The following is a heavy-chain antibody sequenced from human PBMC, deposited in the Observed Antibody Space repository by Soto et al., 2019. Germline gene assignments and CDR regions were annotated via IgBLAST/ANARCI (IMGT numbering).Heavy chain of an antibody. D-gene: IGHD1-1*01. V-gene: IGHV3-30*04. Sequence: QVQLVESGGDVVQPGRSLRLSCAASGFILSHYDMHWVRQAPGKGLEWLAVFSPDGSKIFHADSVKGRFTISRDLSKNTLYLQMNNLRPEDTAVYFLAREVTTEIPFDYWGQGTLVTVSS. CDR3: AREVTTEIPFDY. J-gene: IGHJ4*02. CDR1: GFILSHYD. CDR2: FSPDGSKI.